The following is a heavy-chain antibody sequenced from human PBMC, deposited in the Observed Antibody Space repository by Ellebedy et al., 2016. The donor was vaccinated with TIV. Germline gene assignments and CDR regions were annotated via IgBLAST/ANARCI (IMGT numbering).Heavy chain of an antibody. D-gene: IGHD5-24*01. CDR3: AKVLGPRGWFDT. CDR2: IYYRGHT. CDR1: GGSINNFY. J-gene: IGHJ5*02. V-gene: IGHV4-59*01. Sequence: SETLSLXCTVSGGSINNFYWSWIRQPPGQGLEWVGDIYYRGHTNYNPSLKSRVNIFLDTSKTYFSLELTSVTTADTAVYYCAKVLGPRGWFDTWGQGTLVTVSS.